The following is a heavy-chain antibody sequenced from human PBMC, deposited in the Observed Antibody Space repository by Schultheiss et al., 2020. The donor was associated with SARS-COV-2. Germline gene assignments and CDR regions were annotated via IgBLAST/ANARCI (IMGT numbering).Heavy chain of an antibody. CDR3: ARDPDSSGYDWYFDL. Sequence: ASVKVSCKASGYTFTSYSMHWVRQAPGQGLEWMGWINPNSGGTNYAQKFQGWVTMTRDTSISTAYMELSRLRSDDTAVYYCARDPDSSGYDWYFDLWGRGTLVTVSS. D-gene: IGHD3-22*01. V-gene: IGHV1-2*04. CDR1: GYTFTSYS. J-gene: IGHJ2*01. CDR2: INPNSGGT.